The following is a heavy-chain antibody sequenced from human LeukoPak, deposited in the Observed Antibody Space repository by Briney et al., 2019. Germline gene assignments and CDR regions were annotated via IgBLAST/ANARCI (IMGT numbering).Heavy chain of an antibody. CDR3: ARDLRLGYYDSSFPDY. D-gene: IGHD3-22*01. CDR1: GFTVSSNY. CDR2: IYSGGST. Sequence: PGGSLRLSCAASGFTVSSNYMSWVRQAPGKGLEWVSVIYSGGSTYYADSVKGRFTISRDDSKNTLYLQMNSLRAEDTAVYYCARDLRLGYYDSSFPDYWGQGTLSPSPQ. J-gene: IGHJ4*02. V-gene: IGHV3-66*01.